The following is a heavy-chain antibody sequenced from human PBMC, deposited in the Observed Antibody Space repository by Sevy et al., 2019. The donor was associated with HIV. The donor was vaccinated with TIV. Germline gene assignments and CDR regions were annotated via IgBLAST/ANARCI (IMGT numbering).Heavy chain of an antibody. Sequence: GGSLRLSCAASGFTFSSYWMHWVRQAPGKGLVWVSRINSDGSSTSYADSVKGRFTTSRDNAKNTLYLQMNSLRAEDTAVYYCAKGGYSGSYYVYAFDIWGQGTMVTVSS. CDR2: INSDGSST. CDR1: GFTFSSYW. D-gene: IGHD1-26*01. J-gene: IGHJ3*02. V-gene: IGHV3-74*01. CDR3: AKGGYSGSYYVYAFDI.